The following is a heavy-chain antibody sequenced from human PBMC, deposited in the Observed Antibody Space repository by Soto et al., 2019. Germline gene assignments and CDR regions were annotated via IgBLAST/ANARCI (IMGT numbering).Heavy chain of an antibody. Sequence: EVQLVESGGGLVKPGGSLRLSCAASGFTFSSYSMNWVRQAPGKGLEWVSSISSSSTYIYYADSVKGRFTISRDNAKNSLYLQMNSLRAEDTAVYYCATAPCSSTSCYGLWGQGTLVTVSS. J-gene: IGHJ4*02. CDR2: ISSSSTYI. CDR1: GFTFSSYS. CDR3: ATAPCSSTSCYGL. D-gene: IGHD2-2*01. V-gene: IGHV3-21*01.